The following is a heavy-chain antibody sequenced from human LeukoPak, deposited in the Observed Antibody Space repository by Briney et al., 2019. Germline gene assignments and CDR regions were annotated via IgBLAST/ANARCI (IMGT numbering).Heavy chain of an antibody. Sequence: SVTVSCTASGGTFSSYAISWVRQAPGQGLEWMGGIIPIFGTANYAQKFQGRVTITADESTSTAYMELSSLRSEDTAVYYCARDQPQCSTVRCAFDIWGQGTMVTVSS. CDR2: IIPIFGTA. V-gene: IGHV1-69*01. D-gene: IGHD2-2*01. CDR1: GGTFSSYA. J-gene: IGHJ3*02. CDR3: ARDQPQCSTVRCAFDI.